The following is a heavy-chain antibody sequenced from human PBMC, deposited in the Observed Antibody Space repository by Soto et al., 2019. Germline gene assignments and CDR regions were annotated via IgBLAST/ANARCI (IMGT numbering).Heavy chain of an antibody. CDR1: SNAW. CDR2: IKSKTDGGTT. V-gene: IGHV3-15*07. Sequence: SNAWMNWVRQAPGKGLEWVGRIKSKTDGGTTDYAAPVKGRFTISRDDSKNTLYLQMNSLKTEDTAVYYCTTAQDIVVVVATYHDAFDIWGQGTMVTVSS. J-gene: IGHJ3*02. D-gene: IGHD2-15*01. CDR3: TTAQDIVVVVATYHDAFDI.